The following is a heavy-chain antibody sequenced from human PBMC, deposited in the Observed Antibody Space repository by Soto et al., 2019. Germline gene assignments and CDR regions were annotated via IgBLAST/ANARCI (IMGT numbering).Heavy chain of an antibody. Sequence: PGGSLRLSCAASGFIFSTYSMNWVRQGPGKGLDWVSAISGSGGSTYYADSVKGRFTISRDNSKNTLYLQMNSLRAEDTAVYYCARVVHYYGSGSYYGPYFDYWGQGTLVTVSS. D-gene: IGHD3-10*01. CDR1: GFIFSTYS. CDR3: ARVVHYYGSGSYYGPYFDY. J-gene: IGHJ4*02. CDR2: ISGSGGST. V-gene: IGHV3-23*01.